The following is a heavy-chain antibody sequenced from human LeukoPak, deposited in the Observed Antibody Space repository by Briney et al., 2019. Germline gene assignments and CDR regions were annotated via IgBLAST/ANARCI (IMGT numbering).Heavy chain of an antibody. CDR2: IYYSGST. J-gene: IGHJ6*02. D-gene: IGHD2-2*01. CDR3: ARGNRQYCSSTSCHYYYGMDV. Sequence: SETLSLTCTLSGGSISSYYWSWIRPPPGKGLEWIGYIYYSGSTNYNPSLKSRVTISVDTSKNQFSLKLSSVTAADTAVYYCARGNRQYCSSTSCHYYYGMDVWGQGTTVTVSS. V-gene: IGHV4-59*01. CDR1: GGSISSYY.